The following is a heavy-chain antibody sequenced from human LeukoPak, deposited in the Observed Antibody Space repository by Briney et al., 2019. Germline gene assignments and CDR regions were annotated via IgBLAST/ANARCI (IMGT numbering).Heavy chain of an antibody. D-gene: IGHD5-12*01. CDR2: IYSTGST. CDR1: GGSISSYY. Sequence: SETLSLTCTVSGGSISSYYWSWIRQPAGKGLEWIRRIYSTGSTNYNPSLKSRVTLSVNTSKKQFSLKLSSVTAADTAVYYCARVVYSGYDFRGAMDVWGKGTTVTVSS. CDR3: ARVVYSGYDFRGAMDV. J-gene: IGHJ6*03. V-gene: IGHV4-4*07.